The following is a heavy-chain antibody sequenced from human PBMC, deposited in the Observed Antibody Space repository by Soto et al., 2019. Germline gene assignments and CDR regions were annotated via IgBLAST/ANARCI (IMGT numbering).Heavy chain of an antibody. J-gene: IGHJ6*03. CDR2: IYYSGST. Sequence: SETLSLTCTVSGGSISSYYWSWIRQPPGKGLEWIGYIYYSGSTNYNPSLKSRVTISVDTSKNQFSLKLSSVTAADTAVYYCARHPYSSSSNYYYYYYMDVWGKGTTVTVSS. CDR3: ARHPYSSSSNYYYYYYMDV. D-gene: IGHD6-6*01. V-gene: IGHV4-59*08. CDR1: GGSISSYY.